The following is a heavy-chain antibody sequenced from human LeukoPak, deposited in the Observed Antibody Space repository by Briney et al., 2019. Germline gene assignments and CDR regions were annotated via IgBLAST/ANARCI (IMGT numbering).Heavy chain of an antibody. J-gene: IGHJ5*02. V-gene: IGHV4-34*01. CDR3: ASGVIAAGRPNWFDP. D-gene: IGHD6-13*01. Sequence: SETLSLTCTVSGDSISSYYWSWIRQPPGKGLEWIGEINHSGSTNYNPSLKSRVTISVDTSKNQFSLKLSSVTAADTAVYYCASGVIAAGRPNWFDPWGQGTLVTVSS. CDR2: INHSGST. CDR1: GDSISSYY.